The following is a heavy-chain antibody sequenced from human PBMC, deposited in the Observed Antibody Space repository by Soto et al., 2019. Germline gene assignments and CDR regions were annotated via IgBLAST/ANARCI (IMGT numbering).Heavy chain of an antibody. D-gene: IGHD1-26*01. J-gene: IGHJ5*02. Sequence: SVPTLVNPTQALTLTCTFSGFSLSTSGEGVGWIRQPPGKALEWLARIYWDDDKRYSPSRKSRLTITKDSSKNHVVLTMTNMDPVDTATYYCAHSRIVGARSTWFDPWGQGTLVTVSS. CDR3: AHSRIVGARSTWFDP. V-gene: IGHV2-5*02. CDR1: GFSLSTSGEG. CDR2: IYWDDDK.